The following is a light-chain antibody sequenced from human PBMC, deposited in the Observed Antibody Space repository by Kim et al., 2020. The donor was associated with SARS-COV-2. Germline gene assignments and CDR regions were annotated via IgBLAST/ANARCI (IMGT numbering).Light chain of an antibody. V-gene: IGKV1-27*01. CDR2: AAS. Sequence: APVGDSVTITCRASQDISNYLGWFQLKPAKAPKLLIYAASALQPGVPSRFSGSGSGTDFTLTVTSLQPEDVATYYCQKCDSAPWTFGQGTKVDIK. CDR3: QKCDSAPWT. CDR1: QDISNY. J-gene: IGKJ1*01.